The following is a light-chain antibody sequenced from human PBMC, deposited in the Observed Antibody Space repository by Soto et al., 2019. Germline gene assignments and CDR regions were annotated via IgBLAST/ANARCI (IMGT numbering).Light chain of an antibody. CDR3: QQSYTTPYT. J-gene: IGKJ2*01. CDR2: AAS. Sequence: DIQMTQSPSSLFASVGDRVTITCRASQSISNFLNWYQQKPGKAPELLIYAASSLHSGVPSRFSGSGSGTNFTLTISSLQPEDFATYSCQQSYTTPYTFGQGTKLEIK. CDR1: QSISNF. V-gene: IGKV1-39*01.